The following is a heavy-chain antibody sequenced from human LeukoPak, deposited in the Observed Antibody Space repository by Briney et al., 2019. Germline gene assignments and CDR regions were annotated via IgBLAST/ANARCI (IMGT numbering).Heavy chain of an antibody. Sequence: GGSLRLSCAASGFTFNSFGIHWVRQAPGKGLEWVSFIRYDGITKYYVDSVKGRFTLSRDNSRNTVYLQMNSLRVEDTAVYYCARGSGSWEYWGQGTLVTVSS. J-gene: IGHJ4*02. CDR1: GFTFNSFG. V-gene: IGHV3-30*02. CDR2: IRYDGITK. D-gene: IGHD1-26*01. CDR3: ARGSGSWEY.